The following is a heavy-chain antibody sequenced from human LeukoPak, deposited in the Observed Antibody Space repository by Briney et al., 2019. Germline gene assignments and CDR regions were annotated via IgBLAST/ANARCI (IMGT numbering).Heavy chain of an antibody. CDR3: AREESPVVPAAIGYYYYMDV. CDR1: GFTFSSYW. Sequence: PGGSLRLSCAASGFTFSSYWMHWVRQAPGKGLVRVSRINSDGSSTSYADSVKGRFTISRDNAKNTLYLQMNSLRAEDTAVYYCAREESPVVPAAIGYYYYMDVWGKGTTVTVSS. D-gene: IGHD2-2*01. J-gene: IGHJ6*03. CDR2: INSDGSST. V-gene: IGHV3-74*01.